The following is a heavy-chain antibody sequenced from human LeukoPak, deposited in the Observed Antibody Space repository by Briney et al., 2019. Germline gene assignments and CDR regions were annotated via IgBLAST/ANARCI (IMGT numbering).Heavy chain of an antibody. CDR2: ISGGGT. V-gene: IGHV3-23*01. CDR1: GFIFSAHA. J-gene: IGHJ5*02. D-gene: IGHD5-12*01. Sequence: GGSLRLSCAASGFIFSAHAMTWVRQAPGKGLEWVSGISGGGTFYADPVKGRFTISRDNAKNSLYLQMNSLRAEDTAVYYCARVGLSVATIITSWFDPWGQGTLVTVSS. CDR3: ARVGLSVATIITSWFDP.